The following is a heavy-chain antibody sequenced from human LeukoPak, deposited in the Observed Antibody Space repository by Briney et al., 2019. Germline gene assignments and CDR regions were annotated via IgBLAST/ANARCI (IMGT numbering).Heavy chain of an antibody. D-gene: IGHD2-15*01. CDR3: AKHIVASCYSANDY. J-gene: IGHJ4*02. V-gene: IGHV3-23*01. Sequence: PGGSLRLSCAASGFTLSSYAMSWVRQAPGKGLEWVSGISGSGGSTFYGDSGKGRFTITRDNSKNTLYLRMNSLRAEDTAIYYCAKHIVASCYSANDYWGQGTLVTVSS. CDR1: GFTLSSYA. CDR2: ISGSGGST.